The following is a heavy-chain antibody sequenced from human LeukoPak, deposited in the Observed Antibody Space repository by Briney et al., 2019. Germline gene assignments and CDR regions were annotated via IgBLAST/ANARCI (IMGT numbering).Heavy chain of an antibody. Sequence: SETLSLTCTVSGGSISSYYWSWIRQPPGKGLEWIGYTYYSGSTNYNPSLKSRVTISVDTSKNQFSLKLSSVTAADTAVYYCARDRQGVTMVRGVHYYYYYGMDVWGQGTTVTVSS. CDR2: TYYSGST. D-gene: IGHD3-10*01. CDR3: ARDRQGVTMVRGVHYYYYYGMDV. V-gene: IGHV4-59*01. CDR1: GGSISSYY. J-gene: IGHJ6*02.